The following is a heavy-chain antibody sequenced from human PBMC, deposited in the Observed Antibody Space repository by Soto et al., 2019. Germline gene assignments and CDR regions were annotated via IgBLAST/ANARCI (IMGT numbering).Heavy chain of an antibody. CDR3: ARDRVYYYDSSGYYNFEY. V-gene: IGHV3-30*09. J-gene: IGHJ4*02. CDR2: ISYDGNNQ. D-gene: IGHD3-22*01. Sequence: QVQLVESGGGVVQPGRSLRLSCAASGFTFNNYAMHWVRQAPGTGLEWVAVISYDGNNQYYADSVKGRFAISRDNSKNTLYLQMNSLRDEDTAVYYCARDRVYYYDSSGYYNFEYWGQGSLVTVSS. CDR1: GFTFNNYA.